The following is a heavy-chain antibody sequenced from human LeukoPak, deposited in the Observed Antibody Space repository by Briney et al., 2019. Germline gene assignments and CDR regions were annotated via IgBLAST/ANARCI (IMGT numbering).Heavy chain of an antibody. CDR2: ISSNGGST. V-gene: IGHV3-64*01. J-gene: IGHJ2*01. D-gene: IGHD1-14*01. Sequence: GGSLRLSCAASGFTFSSYAMHWVRQAPGKGLEYVSAISSNGGSTYYANSVKGRFTISRDNSKNTLYLQMGSLRAEDMAVYYCARTFSFPLHSPDHWYFDLWGRGTLVTVSS. CDR1: GFTFSSYA. CDR3: ARTFSFPLHSPDHWYFDL.